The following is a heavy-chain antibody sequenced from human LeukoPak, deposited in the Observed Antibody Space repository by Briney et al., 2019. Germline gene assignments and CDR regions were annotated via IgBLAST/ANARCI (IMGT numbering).Heavy chain of an antibody. CDR1: GGSISSSSYY. J-gene: IGHJ5*02. CDR2: IYYSGST. V-gene: IGHV4-39*01. D-gene: IGHD1-26*01. Sequence: SETLSLTCTVSGGSISSSSYYWGWIRQPPGKGLEWIGSIYYSGSTYYNPSLKSRVTISVDTSKNQFSLKLSSVTAADTAVYYCARYGGNYYGNWFDPWGQGTLVTVSS. CDR3: ARYGGNYYGNWFDP.